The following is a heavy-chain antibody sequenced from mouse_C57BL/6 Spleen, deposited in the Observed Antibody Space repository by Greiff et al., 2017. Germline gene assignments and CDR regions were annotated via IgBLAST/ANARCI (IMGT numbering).Heavy chain of an antibody. CDR3: TTWGPYYAMEY. Sequence: VQLKQSGAELVRPGASVKLSCTASGFNFKDYYMHWVKQRPEQGLEWIGRIVPEDGDTEYAPKFQGKATMTADTSSNTAYLQLSSLTSEDSAVDYCTTWGPYYAMEYWGQGNSVTVSS. CDR1: GFNFKDYY. J-gene: IGHJ4*01. CDR2: IVPEDGDT. V-gene: IGHV14-1*01.